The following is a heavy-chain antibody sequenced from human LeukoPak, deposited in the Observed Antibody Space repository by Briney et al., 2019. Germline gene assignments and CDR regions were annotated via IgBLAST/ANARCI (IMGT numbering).Heavy chain of an antibody. CDR3: ARDIGLDYSSSSFASDI. CDR2: IYSGGST. J-gene: IGHJ3*02. D-gene: IGHD6-6*01. Sequence: PSETLSLTCTVSGGSFTTHYWNWFRQPAGKGLEWIGRIYSGGSTNYKSSLKSRVIMPIDTSKRQLSLELSSVTAADTAIYYCARDIGLDYSSSSFASDIWGPGTLVIVSS. V-gene: IGHV4-4*07. CDR1: GGSFTTHY.